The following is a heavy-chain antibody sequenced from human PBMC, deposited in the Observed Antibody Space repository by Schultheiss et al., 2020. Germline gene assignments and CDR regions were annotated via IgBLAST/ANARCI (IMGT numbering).Heavy chain of an antibody. CDR2: ISYDGSNK. V-gene: IGHV3-30*03. Sequence: GESLKIACAASGFTFSSYGMHWVRQAPGKGLEWVAVISYDGSNKYYADSVKGRFTISRDNSKNTLYLQMNSLRAEDTAVYYCARVPEPQWLGLYYYYGMDVWGQGTTVTVSS. D-gene: IGHD6-19*01. CDR3: ARVPEPQWLGLYYYYGMDV. J-gene: IGHJ6*02. CDR1: GFTFSSYG.